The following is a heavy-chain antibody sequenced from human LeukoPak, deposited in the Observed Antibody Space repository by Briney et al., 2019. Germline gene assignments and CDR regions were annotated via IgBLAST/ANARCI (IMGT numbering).Heavy chain of an antibody. CDR3: ARSSYCSGGSCASYYCYYYMDV. CDR1: GGSFSGYY. CDR2: INHSGST. V-gene: IGHV4-34*01. D-gene: IGHD2-15*01. J-gene: IGHJ6*03. Sequence: SETLSLTCAVYGGSFSGYYRSWIRQPQAKGLEWIWEINHSGSTNYNPSLKSRVTISLDTSKNQFSLKLSSVTAADTAVYYCARSSYCSGGSCASYYCYYYMDVWGKGTTVTVSS.